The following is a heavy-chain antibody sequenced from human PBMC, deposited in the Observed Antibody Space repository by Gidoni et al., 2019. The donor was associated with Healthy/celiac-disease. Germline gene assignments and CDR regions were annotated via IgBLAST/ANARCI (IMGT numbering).Heavy chain of an antibody. D-gene: IGHD6-6*01. V-gene: IGHV4-61*02. CDR1: GGSISSGSYY. CDR2: IYTSGST. CDR3: ARGSIAARPSYYYMDV. J-gene: IGHJ6*03. Sequence: QVQLQESGPGLVKPSQTLSLTCTVSGGSISSGSYYWSWIRQPAGKGLEWIGRIYTSGSTNYNPSLKSRVTISVDTSKNQFSLKLSSVTAADTAVYYCARGSIAARPSYYYMDVWGKGTTVTVSS.